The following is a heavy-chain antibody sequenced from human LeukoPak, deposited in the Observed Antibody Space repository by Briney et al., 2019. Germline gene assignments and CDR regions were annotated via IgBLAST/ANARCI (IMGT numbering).Heavy chain of an antibody. J-gene: IGHJ4*02. CDR3: ASVTIVGPTADY. CDR1: GFTFSNYE. V-gene: IGHV3-48*03. CDR2: TSDSGSSI. Sequence: PGGSLRLSCAASGFTFSNYEMNWVRQAPGKGLEWVSYTSDSGSSIYYADSVKGRFTISRDNAKNSLYLQMNSLRAEDTAVYYCASVTIVGPTADYWGQGTLVTVSS. D-gene: IGHD1-26*01.